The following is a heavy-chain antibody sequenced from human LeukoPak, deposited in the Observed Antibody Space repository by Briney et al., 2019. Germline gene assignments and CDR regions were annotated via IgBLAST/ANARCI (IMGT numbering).Heavy chain of an antibody. CDR2: ISAYNGNT. CDR1: GYTFTSYG. V-gene: IGHV1-18*01. Sequence: ASVKVSCKASGYTFTSYGISWVRQSPGQGLEWMGWISAYNGNTNYAQKLQGRVTMPTDTSTSTAYMELRSLRSDDTAVYYCARVIAAAGYYMDVWGKGTTVTVSS. J-gene: IGHJ6*03. D-gene: IGHD6-13*01. CDR3: ARVIAAAGYYMDV.